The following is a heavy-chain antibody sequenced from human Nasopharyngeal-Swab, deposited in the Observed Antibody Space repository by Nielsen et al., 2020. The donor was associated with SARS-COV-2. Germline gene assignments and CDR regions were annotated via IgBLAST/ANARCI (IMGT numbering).Heavy chain of an antibody. CDR2: ISCSSSDT. Sequence: GESLKISCAASGFTFSDYYMSWIRQSPGKGLEWLSSISCSSSDTNYADSVKGRFTISRDNAKRSLYLQMNSLRADDTALYYCARGYKADGYWGQGTQVTVSS. CDR1: GFTFSDYY. V-gene: IGHV3-11*06. D-gene: IGHD1-14*01. CDR3: ARGYKADGY. J-gene: IGHJ4*02.